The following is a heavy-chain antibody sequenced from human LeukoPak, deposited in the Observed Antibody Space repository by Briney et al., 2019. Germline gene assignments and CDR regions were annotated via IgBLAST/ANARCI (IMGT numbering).Heavy chain of an antibody. V-gene: IGHV3-74*03. D-gene: IGHD3-10*02. Sequence: GGSLRLSCAAYGFTFTTDWIHSVRQVPGKGLVWVAGINTDGRVTTYADSVKGRFTVSRDNAENTLYLQMNDLRPEDTAVYYCIRETHVGLHLEYWVQGTLATVGS. CDR3: IRETHVGLHLEY. CDR2: INTDGRVT. J-gene: IGHJ4*02. CDR1: GFTFTTDW.